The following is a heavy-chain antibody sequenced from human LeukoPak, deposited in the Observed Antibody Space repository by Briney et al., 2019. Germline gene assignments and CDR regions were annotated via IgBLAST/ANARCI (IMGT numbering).Heavy chain of an antibody. D-gene: IGHD6-19*01. CDR2: INPNSGGT. CDR1: GYTFTGYY. V-gene: IGHV1-2*02. Sequence: EASVKVSCKASGYTFTGYYMHWVRQAPGQGLEWMGWINPNSGGTNYAQKFQGRVTMTRDTSISTAYMELSRLRSDDTAVYYCARWLVGSGWYRSNYYYMDVWGKGTTVTVSS. J-gene: IGHJ6*03. CDR3: ARWLVGSGWYRSNYYYMDV.